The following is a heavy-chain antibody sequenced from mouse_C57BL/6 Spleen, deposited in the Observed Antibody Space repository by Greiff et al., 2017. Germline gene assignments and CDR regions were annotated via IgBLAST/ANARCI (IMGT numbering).Heavy chain of an antibody. V-gene: IGHV3-6*01. CDR2: ISYDGSN. J-gene: IGHJ3*01. CDR1: GYSITSGYY. Sequence: EVQLQQSGPGLVKPSQSLSLTCSVTGYSITSGYYWNWIRQFPGNKLEWMGYISYDGSNNYNPSLKNRISITRDTSKNQFFLKLNSVTTEDTATDFCARDDDYDEAWFAYWGQGTLVTVSA. CDR3: ARDDDYDEAWFAY. D-gene: IGHD2-4*01.